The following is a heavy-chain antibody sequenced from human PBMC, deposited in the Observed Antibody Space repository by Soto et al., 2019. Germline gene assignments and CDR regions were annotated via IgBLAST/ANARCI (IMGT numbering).Heavy chain of an antibody. CDR1: GYTFTRYA. V-gene: IGHV1-3*01. D-gene: IGHD4-17*01. CDR2: INAGTGIA. CDR3: ARDLVYGGLDY. J-gene: IGHJ4*02. Sequence: ASVKVSCKASGYTFTRYAIHWVRQAPGQGLEWLGWINAGTGIATYSQRFQGRVTITSDTSATTSYMELSSLRSDDTAVYYCARDLVYGGLDYWGQGTLVTVSS.